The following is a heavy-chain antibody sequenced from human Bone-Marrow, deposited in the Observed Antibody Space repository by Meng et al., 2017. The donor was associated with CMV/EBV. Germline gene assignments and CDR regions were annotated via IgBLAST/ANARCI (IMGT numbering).Heavy chain of an antibody. J-gene: IGHJ3*02. Sequence: GESLKISCAASGFTFSSYSMNWVRQAPGKGLEWVSVIYSGGSTYYADSVKGRFTISRDNSKNTLYLQMNSLRAEDTAVYYCARASHYYYDSSGYAFDIWGQGTMVTVSS. CDR3: ARASHYYYDSSGYAFDI. V-gene: IGHV3-66*02. CDR2: IYSGGST. D-gene: IGHD3-22*01. CDR1: GFTFSSYS.